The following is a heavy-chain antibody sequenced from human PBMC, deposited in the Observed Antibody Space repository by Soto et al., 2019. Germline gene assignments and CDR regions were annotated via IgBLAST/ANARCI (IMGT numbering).Heavy chain of an antibody. Sequence: KTSETLSLTCAVSGGSISRGGYSWSWIRQPPGKGLEWIGYIYHSGSTYYNPSLKSRVTISVDRSKNQFSLKLSSVTAADTAVYYCARGRDNGDYTFGRYWFDPWGQGTLVTVSS. V-gene: IGHV4-30-2*01. D-gene: IGHD4-17*01. CDR3: ARGRDNGDYTFGRYWFDP. CDR1: GGSISRGGYS. CDR2: IYHSGST. J-gene: IGHJ5*02.